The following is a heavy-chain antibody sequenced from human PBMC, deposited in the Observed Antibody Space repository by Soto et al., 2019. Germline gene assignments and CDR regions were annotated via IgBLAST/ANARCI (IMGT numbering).Heavy chain of an antibody. CDR2: IYNGGST. CDR3: ARPRVGWDKITSLYY. J-gene: IGHJ4*02. CDR1: GASMNDYY. Sequence: SETLSLTCTVSGASMNDYYGSWLRRPRGKGLEWIGYIYNGGSTYYRPSLESRMHMSLDATRNHYSLRLTSVTAADTAVYFCARPRVGWDKITSLYYGARGNLVPVSS. V-gene: IGHV4-30-4*01. D-gene: IGHD3-16*01.